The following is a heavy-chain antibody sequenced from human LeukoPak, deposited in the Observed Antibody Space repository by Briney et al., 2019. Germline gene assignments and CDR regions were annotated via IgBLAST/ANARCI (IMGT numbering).Heavy chain of an antibody. V-gene: IGHV3-21*01. D-gene: IGHD3-22*01. CDR1: GFTFSSYS. Sequence: PGGSLRLSCAASGFTFSSYSMNWVRQAPGKGLEWVSSISSSSSYIYYADSVKGRFTISRDNAKNSLYLQMNSLRAEDTAVYYCARVLGDYYDSSGYYYVAGGVDYWGQGTLVTVSS. J-gene: IGHJ4*02. CDR2: ISSSSSYI. CDR3: ARVLGDYYDSSGYYYVAGGVDY.